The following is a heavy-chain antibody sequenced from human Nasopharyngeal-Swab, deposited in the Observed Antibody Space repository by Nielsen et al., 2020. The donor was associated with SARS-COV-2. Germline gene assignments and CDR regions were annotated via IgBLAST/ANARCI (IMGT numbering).Heavy chain of an antibody. V-gene: IGHV4-30-4*01. CDR3: ARDDVYCSSTSCYRAPLNY. D-gene: IGHD2-2*01. CDR2: IYYSGST. Sequence: WSRQPPGKGLEGIGYIYYSGSTYYNPSLKSRVTISVDTSKNQFSLKLGSVTAADTAVYYCARDDVYCSSTSCYRAPLNYWGQGTLVTVSS. J-gene: IGHJ4*02.